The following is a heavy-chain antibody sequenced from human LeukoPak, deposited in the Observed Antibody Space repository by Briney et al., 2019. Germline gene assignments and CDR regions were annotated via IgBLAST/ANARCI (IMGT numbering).Heavy chain of an antibody. J-gene: IGHJ3*01. D-gene: IGHD3-22*01. Sequence: GESLKISCKGSGYNFTNYWIAWVRQMPGKGLEWMGIIYLNYSDTRYGPSFQGHVSISADKSINTAYLKWSSLKASDTAMYFCARPNITYYYDSSGYDGFDVWGQGTMVTVST. CDR2: IYLNYSDT. CDR3: ARPNITYYYDSSGYDGFDV. CDR1: GYNFTNYW. V-gene: IGHV5-51*01.